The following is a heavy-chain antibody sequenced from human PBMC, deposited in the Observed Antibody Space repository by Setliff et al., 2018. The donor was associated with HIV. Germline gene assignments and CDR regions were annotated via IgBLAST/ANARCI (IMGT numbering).Heavy chain of an antibody. Sequence: PGGSLRLSCAASGFPFSAYAMHWVRQAPGKGLEWVAVISYDGSNKYYADSVKGRFTMSRDNSKNTLYLQMKSLRADDTSVYYCARRRPPGAFDIWGQGTLVTVSS. CDR3: ARRRPPGAFDI. J-gene: IGHJ3*02. V-gene: IGHV3-30*04. CDR1: GFPFSAYA. CDR2: ISYDGSNK.